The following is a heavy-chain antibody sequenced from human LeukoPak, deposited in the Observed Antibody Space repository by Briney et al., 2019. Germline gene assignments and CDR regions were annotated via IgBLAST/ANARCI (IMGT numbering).Heavy chain of an antibody. Sequence: SETLSLTCTVSGGSISSGSYYWSWIRQPPGKGLEWIGYTYHSGSTYYNPSLKSRVTISVDRSKNQFSLKLSSVTAADTAVYYCARAPPYYDFWSGYGDYWGQGTLVTVSS. CDR1: GGSISSGSYY. J-gene: IGHJ4*02. V-gene: IGHV4-30-2*01. CDR2: TYHSGST. CDR3: ARAPPYYDFWSGYGDY. D-gene: IGHD3-3*01.